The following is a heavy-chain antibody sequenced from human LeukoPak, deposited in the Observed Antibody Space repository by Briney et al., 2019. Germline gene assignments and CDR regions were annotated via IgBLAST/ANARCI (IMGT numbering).Heavy chain of an antibody. D-gene: IGHD6-13*01. V-gene: IGHV4-39*07. Sequence: PSETLSLTCTVSGGSISSSSYYWGWIRQPPGKGLEWIGSIYYSGSTYYNPSLKSRVTISVDTSKNQFSLKLSSVTAADTAVYYCARDRGRVLQAYYYMDVWGKGTTVTVSS. J-gene: IGHJ6*03. CDR2: IYYSGST. CDR3: ARDRGRVLQAYYYMDV. CDR1: GGSISSSSYY.